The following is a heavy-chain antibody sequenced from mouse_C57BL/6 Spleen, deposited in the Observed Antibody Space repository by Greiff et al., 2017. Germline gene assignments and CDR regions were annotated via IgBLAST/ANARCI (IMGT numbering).Heavy chain of an antibody. V-gene: IGHV1-80*01. CDR3: ARGGDYAYAMDY. J-gene: IGHJ4*01. Sequence: QVQLQQSGAELVKPGASVKISCKASGYAFSSYWMNWVKQRPGKGLEWIGQIYPGDGDTNYNGKFKGKATLTADKSSSTAYMQLSSLTSEDSAVYFCARGGDYAYAMDYWGQGTSGTVSS. CDR1: GYAFSSYW. CDR2: IYPGDGDT. D-gene: IGHD2-4*01.